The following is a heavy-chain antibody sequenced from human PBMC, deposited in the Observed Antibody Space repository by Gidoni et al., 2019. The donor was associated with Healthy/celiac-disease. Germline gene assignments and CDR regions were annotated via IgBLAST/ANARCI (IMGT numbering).Heavy chain of an antibody. Sequence: QVQLVQSGAEVKKRGSSVKVSCKASGGTFTSYAITWVRQAPGQGLECMGGIIPIFGAANYAQKFQGRVTITADTSTSTVYMELNSLRSEDTAVYYCARVREDRWLTWNYFDYWGQGTLVTVSS. J-gene: IGHJ4*02. V-gene: IGHV1-69*06. CDR1: GGTFTSYA. CDR3: ARVREDRWLTWNYFDY. CDR2: IIPIFGAA. D-gene: IGHD6-19*01.